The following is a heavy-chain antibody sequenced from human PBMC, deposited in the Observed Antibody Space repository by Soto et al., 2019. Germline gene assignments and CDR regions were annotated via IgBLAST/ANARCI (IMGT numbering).Heavy chain of an antibody. Sequence: SETLSLTCIVSGGSITSYYWTWIRQPPGKGLEWIGYIHYSGNTKYNPSLTGRVSTSLDPSKHEFSLNVTSVTAADTAVYYCARFMWSGPKYYYYYMDVWGKGTTVTVS. D-gene: IGHD3-3*01. CDR3: ARFMWSGPKYYYYYMDV. V-gene: IGHV4-59*01. CDR1: GGSITSYY. CDR2: IHYSGNT. J-gene: IGHJ6*03.